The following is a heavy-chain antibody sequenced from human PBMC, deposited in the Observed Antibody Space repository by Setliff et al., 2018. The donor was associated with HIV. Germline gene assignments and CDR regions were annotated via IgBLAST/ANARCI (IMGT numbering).Heavy chain of an antibody. CDR2: INTNTGSP. J-gene: IGHJ3*02. CDR3: ARGGDRMQIWSRFPFDI. CDR1: GHTFTNYD. Sequence: ASVKVSCKPPGHTFTNYDIHWMRRAPGQGLEWMGWINTNTGSPTYAQGFTRRFVFSLDPSVRTAYLQITGLKAEDTAVYYCARGGDRMQIWSRFPFDIWGQGTMVTVSS. D-gene: IGHD3-10*01. V-gene: IGHV7-4-1*02.